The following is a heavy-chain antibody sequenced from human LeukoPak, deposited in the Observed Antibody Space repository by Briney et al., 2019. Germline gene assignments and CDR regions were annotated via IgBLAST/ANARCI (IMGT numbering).Heavy chain of an antibody. D-gene: IGHD3-9*01. V-gene: IGHV3-23*01. CDR1: GFTFTNYA. CDR3: AKWGDYDILTGYYDPDY. J-gene: IGHJ4*02. CDR2: VSGHDDST. Sequence: GGSLRLSCAASGFTFTNYAMYWVRQAPGKGLEWVSAVSGHDDSTYYADSVKGRFTISRDTSKNTLFLQMNSLRAEDTAVYYCAKWGDYDILTGYYDPDYWGQGTLVTVSS.